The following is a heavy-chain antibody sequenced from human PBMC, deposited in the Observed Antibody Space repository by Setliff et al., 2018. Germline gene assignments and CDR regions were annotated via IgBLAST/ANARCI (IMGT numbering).Heavy chain of an antibody. D-gene: IGHD2-8*02. Sequence: SVKVSCKASGGTFRTDGFNWGRQAPGQGLEWMGRIIPVFGTAKYVQKFQGRVTISADESARTAYMELSSLRFEDTAVYYCARMSTSGPHYDYWGQGTLVTVSS. CDR1: GGTFRTDG. J-gene: IGHJ4*02. CDR3: ARMSTSGPHYDY. CDR2: IIPVFGTA. V-gene: IGHV1-69*13.